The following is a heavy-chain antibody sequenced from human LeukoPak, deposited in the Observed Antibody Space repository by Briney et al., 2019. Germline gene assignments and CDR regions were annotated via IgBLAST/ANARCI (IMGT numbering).Heavy chain of an antibody. CDR3: TRDFKYFYGGHAADY. V-gene: IGHV3-15*01. D-gene: IGHD3-10*01. CDR1: GFTFSNAW. CDR2: IKSKTDGGTT. J-gene: IGHJ4*02. Sequence: GGSLRLSCAASGFTFSNAWMSWVRQAPGKGLEWVGRIKSKTDGGTTDFAAPVKGRFTISRDDSKNTLYLQMNSLITEDTAVYYCTRDFKYFYGGHAADYWGQGTPVTVSS.